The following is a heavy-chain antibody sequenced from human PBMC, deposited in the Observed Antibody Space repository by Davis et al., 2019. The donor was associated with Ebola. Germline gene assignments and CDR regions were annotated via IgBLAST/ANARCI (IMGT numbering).Heavy chain of an antibody. J-gene: IGHJ4*02. Sequence: SVKVSCKSSGYTFTSYGISWVRQAPGQGLEWMGRIIPILGIANYAQKFQGRVTITADKSTSTAYMELSSLRSEDTAVYYCAATVHSGYDLDAYYFDYWGQGTLVTVSS. CDR1: GYTFTSYG. V-gene: IGHV1-69*04. CDR3: AATVHSGYDLDAYYFDY. CDR2: IIPILGIA. D-gene: IGHD5-12*01.